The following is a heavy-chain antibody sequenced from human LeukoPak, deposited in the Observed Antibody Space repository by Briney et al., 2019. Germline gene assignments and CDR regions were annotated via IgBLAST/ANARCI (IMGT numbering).Heavy chain of an antibody. D-gene: IGHD3-22*01. Sequence: GGSLRLSCAAPGFTFSSYSMNWVRQAPGKGLEWVSSISSSSSYIYYADSVKGRFTISRDNAKNSLYLQMNSLRAEDTAVYYCARDRYDTEAFDIWGQGTMVTVSS. J-gene: IGHJ3*02. V-gene: IGHV3-21*01. CDR3: ARDRYDTEAFDI. CDR1: GFTFSSYS. CDR2: ISSSSSYI.